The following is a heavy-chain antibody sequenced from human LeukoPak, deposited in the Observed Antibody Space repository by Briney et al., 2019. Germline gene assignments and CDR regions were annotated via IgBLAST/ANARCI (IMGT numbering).Heavy chain of an antibody. V-gene: IGHV3-9*03. CDR2: MSWNGGSV. CDR3: AKSRVNAFDI. J-gene: IGHJ3*02. CDR1: GFTFGDYA. Sequence: GRSLRLSCAASGFTFGDYAMHWVRQAPRKGLEWVSYMSWNGGSVAYAASVKGRFTISRDNAKNSLYLQMNSLRAEDMALYYCAKSRVNAFDIWGQGTMVTVSS.